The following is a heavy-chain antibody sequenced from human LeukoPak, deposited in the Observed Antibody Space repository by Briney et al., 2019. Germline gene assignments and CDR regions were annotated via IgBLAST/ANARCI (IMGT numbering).Heavy chain of an antibody. D-gene: IGHD4-23*01. CDR3: TKGWELPNWFDP. CDR1: GFTLSGSA. J-gene: IGHJ5*02. CDR2: IRSKANNYAT. V-gene: IGHV3-73*01. Sequence: GGSLRLSCAASGFTLSGSAMHWVRQASGKGLEWVGRIRSKANNYATAYAASVNGRFHIPRDDSKNTAYLQMNSLKTEDTAVYCCTKGWELPNWFDPWGQGTQVTVSS.